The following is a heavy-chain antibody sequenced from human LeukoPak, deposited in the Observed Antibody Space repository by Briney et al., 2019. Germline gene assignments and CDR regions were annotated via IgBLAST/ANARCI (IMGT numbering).Heavy chain of an antibody. CDR3: ARSALAVVVPVY. CDR1: GGSISSSSYY. CDR2: TYYSGTA. V-gene: IGHV4-39*07. Sequence: SETLSLTCTVSGGSISSSSYYWGWIRQPPGKGLEWIGSTYYSGTAYYNRSLKSRVTISVDTSKNQFSLKLSSVTAADTAVYYCARSALAVVVPVYWGQGTLVTVSS. J-gene: IGHJ4*02. D-gene: IGHD2-2*01.